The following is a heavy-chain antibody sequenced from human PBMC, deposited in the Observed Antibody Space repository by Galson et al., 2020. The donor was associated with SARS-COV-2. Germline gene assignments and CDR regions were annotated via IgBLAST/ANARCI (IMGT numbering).Heavy chain of an antibody. Sequence: SETLSLTCAVSGGSINSNIWWRWVRQPPGKGLEWIGEIYHSGSTNYNPSLKSRVTISVDTSKNQFSLKLSSVTAADTAVYYCAKGFSGAWEVLADWGQGTLVTVSS. V-gene: IGHV4-4*02. CDR2: IYHSGST. CDR3: AKGFSGAWEVLAD. D-gene: IGHD2-8*02. J-gene: IGHJ4*02. CDR1: GGSINSNIW.